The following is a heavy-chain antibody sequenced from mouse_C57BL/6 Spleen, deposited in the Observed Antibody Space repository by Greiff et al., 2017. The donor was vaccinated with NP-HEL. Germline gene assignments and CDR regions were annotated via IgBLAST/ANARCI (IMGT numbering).Heavy chain of an antibody. CDR2: LDPETGGT. D-gene: IGHD3-2*02. V-gene: IGHV1-15*01. CDR1: GYTFTDYE. CDR3: TRKGTAQAWFAY. J-gene: IGHJ3*01. Sequence: QVQLQQSGAELVRPGASVTLSCKASGYTFTDYEMHWVKQTPVHGLEWIGALDPETGGTAYTQKFKGKAILTADKSSSTAYMELRSLTSEDSAVYYCTRKGTAQAWFAYWGQGTLVTVSA.